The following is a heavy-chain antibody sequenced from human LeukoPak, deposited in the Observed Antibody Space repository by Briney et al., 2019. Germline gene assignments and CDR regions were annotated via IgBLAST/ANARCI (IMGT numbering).Heavy chain of an antibody. J-gene: IGHJ4*02. CDR1: GFTFTSFG. Sequence: GGSLRLSCAASGFTFTSFGMSWVRQAPGKGLEWVSVIYSGGSTYYADSVKGRFTISRDNSKNTLYLQMNSLRAEDTAVYYCARGQPLGGYVGHSDYWGQGTLVTVSS. CDR2: IYSGGST. CDR3: ARGQPLGGYVGHSDY. D-gene: IGHD3-22*01. V-gene: IGHV3-53*01.